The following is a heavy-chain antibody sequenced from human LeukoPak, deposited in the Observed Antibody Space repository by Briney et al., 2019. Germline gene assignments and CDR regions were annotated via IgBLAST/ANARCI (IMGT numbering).Heavy chain of an antibody. J-gene: IGHJ6*03. V-gene: IGHV4-39*01. CDR1: GGSISSCSCY. Sequence: PSETLSLTLTVSGGSISSCSCYWVWIRQPPGKGVEWIGSIYYSGSTYYNPSLKRRVTISVDTSKNQFSLKLSSVTAADTAVYYCARHGYSYGTQSYYYYYYMDVWGKGTTVTVSS. CDR2: IYYSGST. D-gene: IGHD5-18*01. CDR3: ARHGYSYGTQSYYYYYYMDV.